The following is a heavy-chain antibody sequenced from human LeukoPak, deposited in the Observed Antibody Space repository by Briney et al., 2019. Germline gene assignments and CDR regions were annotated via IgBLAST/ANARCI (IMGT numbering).Heavy chain of an antibody. D-gene: IGHD5-18*01. Sequence: GASVKVSCKASGYTFTSYAMHWVRQAPGQRLEWMGWINAGNGNTKYSQKFQGRVTITRDTSASTAYIELSSLRSEDTAVYYCASKALQLWSPFDYWGQGTLVTVSS. CDR2: INAGNGNT. V-gene: IGHV1-3*01. CDR3: ASKALQLWSPFDY. CDR1: GYTFTSYA. J-gene: IGHJ4*02.